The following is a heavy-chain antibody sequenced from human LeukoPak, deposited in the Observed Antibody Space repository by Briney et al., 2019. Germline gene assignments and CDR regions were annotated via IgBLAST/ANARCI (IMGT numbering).Heavy chain of an antibody. V-gene: IGHV1-69*13. Sequence: SVKVSCKASGYTFTNYDINWVRQAPGQGLEWMGGIIPIFGTANYAQKFQGRVTITADESTSTAYMELSSLRSEDTAVYYCATDRGDYSSGWSPFDYWGQGTLVTVSS. CDR1: GYTFTNYD. CDR3: ATDRGDYSSGWSPFDY. CDR2: IIPIFGTA. D-gene: IGHD6-19*01. J-gene: IGHJ4*02.